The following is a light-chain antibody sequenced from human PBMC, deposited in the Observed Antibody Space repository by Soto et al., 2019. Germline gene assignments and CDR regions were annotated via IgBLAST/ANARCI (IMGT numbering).Light chain of an antibody. CDR3: QQYDSLVT. Sequence: EIVLTQSPCTLSVSPGDRVTLSCRASQSVSSSYLAWYQHKPGRAPRLLIDGTSSRATGIPDRFSGSGPGTDFTLTISRLEPEDFAVYYCQQYDSLVTFGQGTKVDIK. J-gene: IGKJ1*01. V-gene: IGKV3-20*01. CDR2: GTS. CDR1: QSVSSSY.